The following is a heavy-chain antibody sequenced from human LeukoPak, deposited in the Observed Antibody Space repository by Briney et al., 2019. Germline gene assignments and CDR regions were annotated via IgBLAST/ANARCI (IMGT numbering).Heavy chain of an antibody. Sequence: GGSLRLSCAASGFTFSSYWMQWVRQAPGKGLVWVSRLDSEGRNTHYADSVKGRFTISRDNSKNTLFLQMNSLRAEDTAVYYCAKGFLAAPLYYYYMDVWGKGTTVTVSS. D-gene: IGHD6-6*01. CDR2: LDSEGRNT. V-gene: IGHV3-74*01. CDR1: GFTFSSYW. J-gene: IGHJ6*03. CDR3: AKGFLAAPLYYYYMDV.